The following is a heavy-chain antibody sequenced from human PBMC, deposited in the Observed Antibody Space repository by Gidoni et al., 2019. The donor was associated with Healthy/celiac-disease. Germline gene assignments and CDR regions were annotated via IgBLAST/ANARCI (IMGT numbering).Heavy chain of an antibody. CDR1: GFTFSSYW. J-gene: IGHJ3*02. CDR3: ARGTPPGYYYDSSGYYAFDI. CDR2: IKQDGSEK. Sequence: EVQLVESGGGLVQPGGSLRLSCAASGFTFSSYWMSWVRQAPGKGLEWVANIKQDGSEKYYVDSVKGRFTISRDNAKNSLYLQMNSLRAEDTAVYYCARGTPPGYYYDSSGYYAFDIWGQGTMVTVSS. D-gene: IGHD3-22*01. V-gene: IGHV3-7*01.